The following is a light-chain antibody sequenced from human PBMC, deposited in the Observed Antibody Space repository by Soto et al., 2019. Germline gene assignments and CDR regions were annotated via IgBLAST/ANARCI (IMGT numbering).Light chain of an antibody. CDR3: QKYKSAPRT. J-gene: IGKJ1*01. V-gene: IGKV1-27*01. CDR2: AAS. CDR1: QGISNY. Sequence: DIQMTQSPSSLSASVGDRVIITCRASQGISNYLAWYQQKPGKVPKLLIYAASTLQSGVPSRFSGSGSGTDFTLTISSLQPEDVATYYCQKYKSAPRTFGQGTKVEIK.